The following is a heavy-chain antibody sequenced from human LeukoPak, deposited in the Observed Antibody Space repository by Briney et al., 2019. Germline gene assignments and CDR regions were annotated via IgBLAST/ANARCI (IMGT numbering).Heavy chain of an antibody. CDR3: ARGEIGYCSSTSCYTMPVDI. CDR1: GCTVSCNY. Sequence: GGPLILSWGACGCTVSCNYRRLGRQAPGRGLGWGSVFYSGCSTYYAASVEGRVTISGDKSKNTLYLQMNSLRADDTAVYYCARGEIGYCSSTSCYTMPVDIWGQGTMVTVSS. D-gene: IGHD2-2*02. CDR2: FYSGCST. V-gene: IGHV3-66*02. J-gene: IGHJ3*02.